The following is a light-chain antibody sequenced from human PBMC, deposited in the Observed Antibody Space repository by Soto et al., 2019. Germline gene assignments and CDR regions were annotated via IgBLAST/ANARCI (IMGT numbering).Light chain of an antibody. V-gene: IGLV2-14*01. CDR3: SSYTSSSSLCV. CDR1: SSDVGGYNY. J-gene: IGLJ1*01. CDR2: EVS. Sequence: QAVVTQPASVSGSPGQSITISCTGTSSDVGGYNYVSWYQQHPGKAPKLMIYEVSNRPSGVSNRFSGSKSGNTASLTISGLQAEDEADYYCSSYTSSSSLCVFGTGTKVTVL.